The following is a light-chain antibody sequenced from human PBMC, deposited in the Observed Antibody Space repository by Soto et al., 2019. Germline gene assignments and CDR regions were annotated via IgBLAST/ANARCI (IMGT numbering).Light chain of an antibody. CDR3: QSYGTSLSGLYV. V-gene: IGLV1-40*01. Sequence: QSVLTQPPSVSGAPGQRVVISCTGSSSNIVAGRDVHWYRQFPGEAPKFLISDSNHRPSGVPDRFSVSKSGASASLAITGLRTEDEGDYFCQSYGTSLSGLYVFGTGTKLTV. J-gene: IGLJ1*01. CDR2: DSN. CDR1: SSNIVAGRD.